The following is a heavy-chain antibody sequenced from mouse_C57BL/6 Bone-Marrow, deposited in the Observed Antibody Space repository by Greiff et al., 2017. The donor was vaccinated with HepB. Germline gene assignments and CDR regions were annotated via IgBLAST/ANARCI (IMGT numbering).Heavy chain of an antibody. D-gene: IGHD2-2*01. CDR1: GFTFSSYG. V-gene: IGHV5-6*02. Sequence: EVMLVESGGDLVKPGGSLKLSCAASGFTFSSYGMSWVRQTPDKRLEWVATISSGGSYTYYPDSVKGRFTISRDNAKNTLYLQMSSLKSEDTAMYDCARRDYGYPLDYWGQGTTLTVSS. CDR2: ISSGGSYT. J-gene: IGHJ2*01. CDR3: ARRDYGYPLDY.